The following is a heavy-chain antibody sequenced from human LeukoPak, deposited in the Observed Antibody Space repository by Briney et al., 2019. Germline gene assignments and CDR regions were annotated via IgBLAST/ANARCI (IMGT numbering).Heavy chain of an antibody. Sequence: GGSLRLSCAASGFTFSSYGMNWVRQAPGKGLEWVSSISSSSSYIYYADSVKGRFTISRDNAKNSLYLQMNSLRAEDTAVYYCARGELGGPRDYYYGMDVWGQGTTVTVSS. V-gene: IGHV3-21*04. J-gene: IGHJ6*02. CDR1: GFTFSSYG. CDR3: ARGELGGPRDYYYGMDV. CDR2: ISSSSSYI. D-gene: IGHD7-27*01.